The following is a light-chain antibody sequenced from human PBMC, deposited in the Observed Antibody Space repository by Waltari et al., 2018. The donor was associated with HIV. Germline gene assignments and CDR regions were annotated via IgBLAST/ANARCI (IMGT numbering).Light chain of an antibody. Sequence: QSALTQPASVSGSPGQSITISCTGTSSDVGGYNYVSWYQQHPGKAPKLMIYDVSKRPSGVSNRFSGSKSGNTASLTISGLQAEDEADYYCSSYTSSSILFGTGTKVTVL. J-gene: IGLJ1*01. CDR3: SSYTSSSIL. CDR1: SSDVGGYNY. V-gene: IGLV2-14*01. CDR2: DVS.